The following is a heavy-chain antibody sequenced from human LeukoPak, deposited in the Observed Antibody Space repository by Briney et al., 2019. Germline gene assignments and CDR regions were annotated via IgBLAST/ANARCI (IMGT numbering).Heavy chain of an antibody. CDR3: ARGVTAAASS. CDR2: INYIGST. CDR1: GDSITTYY. V-gene: IGHV4-59*01. D-gene: IGHD6-13*01. J-gene: IGHJ5*02. Sequence: WETLSLTCTVSGDSITTYYWSWIRQPPGKGLEWIGYINYIGSTNYNPSLKNRVSISADISKTQFTLRLRSVTAADTAVYFCARGVTAAASSWGQGTLVTVPS.